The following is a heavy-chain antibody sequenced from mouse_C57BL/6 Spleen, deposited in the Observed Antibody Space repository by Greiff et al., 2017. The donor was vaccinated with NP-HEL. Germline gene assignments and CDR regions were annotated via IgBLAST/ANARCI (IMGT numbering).Heavy chain of an antibody. CDR3: ARGIYYYGSSYDYAMDY. J-gene: IGHJ4*01. V-gene: IGHV1-47*01. CDR2: FHPYNDDT. Sequence: VQLKESGAELVKPGASVKMSCKASGYTFTTYPIEWMKQNHGKSLKWIGNFHPYNDDTKYNEKFKGKATLTVEKSSSKVYLELSRLTSDDSAVYYCARGIYYYGSSYDYAMDYWGQGTSVTVSS. CDR1: GYTFTTYP. D-gene: IGHD1-1*01.